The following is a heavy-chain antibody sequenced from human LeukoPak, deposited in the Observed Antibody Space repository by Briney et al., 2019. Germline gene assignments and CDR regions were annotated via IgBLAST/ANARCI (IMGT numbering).Heavy chain of an antibody. CDR3: ARAGPPGYNYYYYYYMDV. V-gene: IGHV1-2*02. CDR2: INPNSGGT. J-gene: IGHJ6*03. D-gene: IGHD5-18*01. Sequence: ASVKVSCKASGYTFTGYYMHWVRQAAGQGLEWMGWINPNSGGTNYAQKFQGRVTMTRDTSISTAYMELSRLRSDDTAVYYCARAGPPGYNYYYYYYMDVWGKGTTVTVSS. CDR1: GYTFTGYY.